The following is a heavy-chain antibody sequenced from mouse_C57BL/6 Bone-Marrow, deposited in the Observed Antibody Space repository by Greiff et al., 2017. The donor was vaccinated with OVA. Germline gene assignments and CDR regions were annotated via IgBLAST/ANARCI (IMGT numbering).Heavy chain of an antibody. D-gene: IGHD1-1*01. J-gene: IGHJ1*03. CDR1: GFTFTDYY. Sequence: EVQVVESGGGLVQPGGSLSLSCAASGFTFTDYYMSWVRQPPGKALEWLGFIRNKANGYTTEYSASVKGRFTISRDNSQSILYLQMNALRAEDSATYYCARTVVATHWYFDVWGTGTTVTVSS. CDR3: ARTVVATHWYFDV. CDR2: IRNKANGYTT. V-gene: IGHV7-3*01.